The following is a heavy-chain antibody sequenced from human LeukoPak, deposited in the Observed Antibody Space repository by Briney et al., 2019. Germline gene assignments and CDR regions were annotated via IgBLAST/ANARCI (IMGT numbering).Heavy chain of an antibody. D-gene: IGHD2-2*01. Sequence: SDTLSLTCTVSGGSISNYYWNWIRQPPGKGPEWIAYIPYIGTTNYNPSLKRRGTISEDTSKNKFSLKLSSVTAADTAVYYCASFSFCRNWFDPWGQGTLVTVSS. CDR1: GGSISNYY. J-gene: IGHJ5*02. V-gene: IGHV4-59*08. CDR3: ASFSFCRNWFDP. CDR2: IPYIGTT.